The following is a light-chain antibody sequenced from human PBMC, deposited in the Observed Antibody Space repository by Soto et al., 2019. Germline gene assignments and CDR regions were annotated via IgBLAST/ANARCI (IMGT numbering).Light chain of an antibody. Sequence: EIVMTQSPATLSVSPGERATLSCRASQSVSSNLAWYQQKPGQAPRLLIYGASTRATGIPARFSGSGSGTTFTLTLSSLQAEDFEVYYCQQYNNWPPWTFGPGPKMEIK. V-gene: IGKV3-15*01. CDR2: GAS. J-gene: IGKJ1*01. CDR3: QQYNNWPPWT. CDR1: QSVSSN.